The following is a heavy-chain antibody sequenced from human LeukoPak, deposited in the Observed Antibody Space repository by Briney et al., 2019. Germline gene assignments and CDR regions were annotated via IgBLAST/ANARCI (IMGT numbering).Heavy chain of an antibody. D-gene: IGHD3-10*01. Sequence: SVKVSCKASGGTFSSYAISWVRQAPGQGLEWMGGIIPIFGTANYAQKFQGRVTITADESTSTAYMELSSLRSEDTAVYYCASSPNYYGSGQSDYWGQGTLVTVSS. CDR1: GGTFSSYA. CDR2: IIPIFGTA. J-gene: IGHJ4*02. V-gene: IGHV1-69*01. CDR3: ASSPNYYGSGQSDY.